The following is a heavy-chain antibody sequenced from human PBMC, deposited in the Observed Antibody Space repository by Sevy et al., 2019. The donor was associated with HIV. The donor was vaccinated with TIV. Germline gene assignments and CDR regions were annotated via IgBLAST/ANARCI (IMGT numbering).Heavy chain of an antibody. CDR2: SNEDGSTT. V-gene: IGHV3-74*01. Sequence: GGSLRLSCAASGFTFSSYWMHWVRQAPGKGLVWVSRSNEDGSTTNYADSVKGRFTISRANAKKTLYLQMHSLRAEDTAVYYCARDIGGLGSFWGQGTTVTVS. J-gene: IGHJ6*02. CDR3: ARDIGGLGSF. D-gene: IGHD3-16*01. CDR1: GFTFSSYW.